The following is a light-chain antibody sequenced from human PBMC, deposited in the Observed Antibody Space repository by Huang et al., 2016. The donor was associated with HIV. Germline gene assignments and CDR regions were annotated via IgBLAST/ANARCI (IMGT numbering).Light chain of an antibody. CDR3: QQYLSSPLT. J-gene: IGKJ4*01. Sequence: DIVLTQSPGTLSLSPGARAALSCRASQNITNNYLAWYQQRSGQAPRLLIYGASNRAMGIPDRFSGSGSGIDFTLIINRLEPQDSAVYYCQQYLSSPLTFGGGTNVEIK. CDR1: QNITNNY. CDR2: GAS. V-gene: IGKV3-20*01.